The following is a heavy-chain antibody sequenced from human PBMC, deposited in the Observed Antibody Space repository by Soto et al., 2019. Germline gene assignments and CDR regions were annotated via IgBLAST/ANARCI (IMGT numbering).Heavy chain of an antibody. J-gene: IGHJ5*02. Sequence: PSETLSLTCSVSGDSISSSDSYWSLIRQPPGKGLEWIGYINSSGRTYYKPSLKSRVSISIDTSKNQFSLRLTSVTAADTATYYCAQTYYYGSNWFDPWGQGTLVTVSS. D-gene: IGHD3-10*01. CDR3: AQTYYYGSNWFDP. V-gene: IGHV4-30-4*01. CDR1: GDSISSSDSY. CDR2: INSSGRT.